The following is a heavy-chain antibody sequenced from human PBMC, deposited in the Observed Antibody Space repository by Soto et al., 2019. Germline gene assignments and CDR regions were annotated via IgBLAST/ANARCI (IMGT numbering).Heavy chain of an antibody. CDR2: IYYSGST. V-gene: IGHV4-39*01. J-gene: IGHJ4*02. D-gene: IGHD3-10*01. Sequence: PSETLSLTCTVSGDSISSSGYYWGWIRQPPGKGLEWFASIYYSGSTYYNPSLRSRVTISVDTSKNQFSLKLTSVTAGDTAVYYCARHGEDYCFDYWGQGTLVTVSS. CDR3: ARHGEDYCFDY. CDR1: GDSISSSGYY.